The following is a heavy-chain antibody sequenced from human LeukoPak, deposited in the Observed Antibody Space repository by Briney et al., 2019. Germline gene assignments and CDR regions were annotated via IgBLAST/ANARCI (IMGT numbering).Heavy chain of an antibody. D-gene: IGHD6-6*01. CDR2: ISHDGGNK. J-gene: IGHJ4*02. CDR3: ARVVVSSSSDYFDY. Sequence: GGSLRLYCAASGFISSSSVMHWVRQAPGKGLEWVAVISHDGGNKYYADSVKGRFTISRDNSKNTLYLQMNSLRAEDTAVYYCARVVVSSSSDYFDYWGQGTLVTVSS. V-gene: IGHV3-30*04. CDR1: GFISSSSV.